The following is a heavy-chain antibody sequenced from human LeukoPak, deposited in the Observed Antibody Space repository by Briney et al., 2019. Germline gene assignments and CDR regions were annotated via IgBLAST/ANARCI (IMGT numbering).Heavy chain of an antibody. CDR3: ASFEGESDP. CDR1: GFTFDDYA. CDR2: ISWNSGSI. V-gene: IGHV3-9*01. Sequence: GGSLRLSCAASGFTFDDYAMHWVRQAPGKGLEWVSGISWNSGSIGYADSVKGRFTISRDNAKNSLYLQMNSLRAEDTALYYCASFEGESDPWGQGTLVTVSS. J-gene: IGHJ5*02.